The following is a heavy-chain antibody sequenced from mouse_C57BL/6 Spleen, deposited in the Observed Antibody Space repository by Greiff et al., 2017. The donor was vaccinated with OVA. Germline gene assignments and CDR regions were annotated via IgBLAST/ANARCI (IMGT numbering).Heavy chain of an antibody. CDR2: IHPNSGST. CDR3: ARSHSNGAMDY. Sequence: VQLQQPGAELVKPGASVKLSCKASGYTFTSYWMHWVKQRPGQGLEWIGMIHPNSGSTNYNEKFKSKATLTVDKSSSTAYMQLSSLTSEDSAVYYCARSHSNGAMDYWGQGTSVTVSS. D-gene: IGHD2-5*01. J-gene: IGHJ4*01. CDR1: GYTFTSYW. V-gene: IGHV1-64*01.